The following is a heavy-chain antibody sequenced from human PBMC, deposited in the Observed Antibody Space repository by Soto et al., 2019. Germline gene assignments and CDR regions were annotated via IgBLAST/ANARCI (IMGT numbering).Heavy chain of an antibody. CDR1: GYTFTSYA. V-gene: IGHV1-3*01. CDR2: INAGNGNT. D-gene: IGHD5-12*01. CDR3: ATDQGDGYNMVDY. J-gene: IGHJ4*02. Sequence: QVQLVQSGAEVKKPGASVKVSCKASGYTFTSYAMHWVRQAPGQRLEWMGWINAGNGNTKYSQKFQGRVTITRDTSASTAYMELSNLRSEDTAVYYCATDQGDGYNMVDYWGQGTQVTVSS.